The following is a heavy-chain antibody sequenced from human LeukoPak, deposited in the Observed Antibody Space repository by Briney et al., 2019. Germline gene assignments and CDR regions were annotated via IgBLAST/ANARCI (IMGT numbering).Heavy chain of an antibody. Sequence: GGSLRLSCATSGFTFNTFGMHWVRQAPGKGLEWVAYITGSATTTYYADSVKGRFTISRDNGKNSLYLQMNSLRAEDTSVYYCARDVGYRSWFDPWGQGTLVIVSS. CDR1: GFTFNTFG. J-gene: IGHJ5*02. CDR3: ARDVGYRSWFDP. D-gene: IGHD5-18*01. V-gene: IGHV3-48*01. CDR2: ITGSATTT.